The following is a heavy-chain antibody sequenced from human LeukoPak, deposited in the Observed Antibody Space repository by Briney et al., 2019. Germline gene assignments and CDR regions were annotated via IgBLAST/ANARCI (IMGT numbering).Heavy chain of an antibody. CDR1: GGSFSGYY. J-gene: IGHJ4*02. Sequence: TSETLSLTCAVYGGSFSGYYWSWIRQPPGKGLEWIGEINHSGSTNYNPSLKSRVTISVDTSKNQFSLKLSSVTAADTAVCYCARFTRLRNYYGSGSKFDYWGQGTLVTVSS. CDR2: INHSGST. CDR3: ARFTRLRNYYGSGSKFDY. V-gene: IGHV4-34*01. D-gene: IGHD3-10*01.